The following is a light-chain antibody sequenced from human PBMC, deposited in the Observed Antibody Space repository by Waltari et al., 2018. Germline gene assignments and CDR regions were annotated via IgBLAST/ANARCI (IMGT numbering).Light chain of an antibody. V-gene: IGKV2-29*02. CDR2: DVS. CDR1: QDLMYDDGKTY. Sequence: DVVMTQTPLSLSVTPGQPASFSCKSSQDLMYDDGKTYLFWYLQKPCQSPQPLMYDVSSRFSGLPERFSGSESGTDFTLTTSRVEPEDVGVYYCMQAINLYTFGQGTKLEI. J-gene: IGKJ2*01. CDR3: MQAINLYT.